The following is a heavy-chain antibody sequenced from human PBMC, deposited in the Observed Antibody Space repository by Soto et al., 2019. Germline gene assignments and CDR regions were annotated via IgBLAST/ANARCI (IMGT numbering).Heavy chain of an antibody. CDR1: GFTFSSYS. D-gene: IGHD3-3*01. V-gene: IGHV3-48*01. CDR3: ARDPYYDFWSGYLY. J-gene: IGHJ4*02. CDR2: ISSSSSTI. Sequence: EVQLVESGGGLVQPGGSLRLSCAASGFTFSSYSMNWVRQAPGKGLEWVSYISSSSSTIYYADSVKGRFTISRDNAKNSLYLQMNSLRAEDTAVYYCARDPYYDFWSGYLYWGQGTLVTVSS.